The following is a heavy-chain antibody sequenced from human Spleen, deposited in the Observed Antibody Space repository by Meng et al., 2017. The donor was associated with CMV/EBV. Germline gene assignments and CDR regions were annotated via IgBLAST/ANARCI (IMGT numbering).Heavy chain of an antibody. V-gene: IGHV3-30*03. D-gene: IGHD5-24*01. J-gene: IGHJ6*02. CDR1: GFSFSSYW. CDR3: ARDARLRDGYNWPSLPGGMDV. CDR2: ISYDGSNK. Sequence: GGSLRLSCAASGFSFSSYWMSWVRQAPGKGLEWVAVISYDGSNKYYADSVKGRFTISRDNSKNTLYLQMNSLRAEDTAVYYCARDARLRDGYNWPSLPGGMDVWGQGTTVTVSS.